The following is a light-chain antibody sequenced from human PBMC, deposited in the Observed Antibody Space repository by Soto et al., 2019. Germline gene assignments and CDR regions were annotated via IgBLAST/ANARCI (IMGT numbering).Light chain of an antibody. CDR3: CSYTSSSIRV. Sequence: QSALTQPASVSGSPGQSITLSCTGSSSDVGGYNYVSWYQQHPGKAPRLMICEVTDRPSGVPNRFSGSKSGNTASLTISGLQADDEADYYCCSYTSSSIRVFGGGTKLTVL. CDR1: SSDVGGYNY. J-gene: IGLJ3*02. CDR2: EVT. V-gene: IGLV2-14*01.